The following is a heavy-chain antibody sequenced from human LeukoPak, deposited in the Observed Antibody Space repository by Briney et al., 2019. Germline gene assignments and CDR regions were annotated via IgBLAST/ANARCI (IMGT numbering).Heavy chain of an antibody. CDR1: GFTFSNCE. J-gene: IGHJ4*02. D-gene: IGHD3-16*02. CDR3: AGGTYDYVWGSYRQDY. CDR2: ISSSGTLI. V-gene: IGHV3-48*03. Sequence: PGGSLRLSCAASGFTFSNCEMNWVRQAPGEGLEWVSYISSSGTLIHYADSVKGRFTISRDNAKNSLYLQMNSLRAEDTAVYYCAGGTYDYVWGSYRQDYWGQGTLVTVSS.